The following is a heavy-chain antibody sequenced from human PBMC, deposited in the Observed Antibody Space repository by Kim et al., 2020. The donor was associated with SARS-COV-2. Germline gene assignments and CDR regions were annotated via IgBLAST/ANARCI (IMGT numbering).Heavy chain of an antibody. CDR3: VRDSEGVWDY. CDR2: IYYSGST. D-gene: IGHD3-16*01. V-gene: IGHV4-31*03. CDR1: GGSISSGGYY. J-gene: IGHJ4*02. Sequence: SETLSLTCTVSGGSISSGGYYWSWIRQHPGKGLEWIGYIYYSGSTYYNPSLKSRVTISVDTSKNQFSLKLSSVTAADTAVYYCVRDSEGVWDYWGQGTLVTVSS.